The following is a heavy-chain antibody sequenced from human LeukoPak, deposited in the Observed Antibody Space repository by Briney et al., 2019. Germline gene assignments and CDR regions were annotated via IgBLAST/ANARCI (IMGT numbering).Heavy chain of an antibody. D-gene: IGHD2-2*01. V-gene: IGHV1-69*05. CDR2: IIPIFGTA. CDR3: ARGVRWRTLGYCSSTSCPGAFDI. CDR1: GGTFSSYA. Sequence: SVKVSCKASGGTFSSYAISWVRQAPGQGLEWMGRIIPIFGTANYAQKFQGRVTITTDESTSTAYMELSSLRSEDTAVYYCARGVRWRTLGYCSSTSCPGAFDIWGQGTMVTVSS. J-gene: IGHJ3*02.